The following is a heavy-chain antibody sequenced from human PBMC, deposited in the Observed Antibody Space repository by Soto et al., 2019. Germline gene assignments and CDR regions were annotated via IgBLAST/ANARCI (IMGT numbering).Heavy chain of an antibody. V-gene: IGHV4-34*01. CDR1: GGSFSGYY. J-gene: IGHJ4*02. CDR2: INHSGGT. D-gene: IGHD2-15*01. Sequence: PSETLSLTCAVYGGSFSGYYWSWIRQPPGKGLEWIGEINHSGGTYYNPSRKSGVTISVDTSKNQYSLKLSSVTAADTAVYYCARPEAVAAAHFDYWGQGTLVTVSS. CDR3: ARPEAVAAAHFDY.